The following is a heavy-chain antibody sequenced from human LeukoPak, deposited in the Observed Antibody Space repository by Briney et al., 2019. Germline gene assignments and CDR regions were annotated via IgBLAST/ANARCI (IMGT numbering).Heavy chain of an antibody. CDR1: GYTFTGYY. D-gene: IGHD3-16*02. V-gene: IGHV1-2*04. Sequence: ASVTVSCKASGYTFTGYYMHWVRQAPGQGLEWMGWINPNSGGTNYAQKFQGWVTMTRDTSISTAYMELSRLRSDDTAVYYCARDRGGDYVWGSYRWGAFDIWGQGTMVTVSS. CDR2: INPNSGGT. J-gene: IGHJ3*02. CDR3: ARDRGGDYVWGSYRWGAFDI.